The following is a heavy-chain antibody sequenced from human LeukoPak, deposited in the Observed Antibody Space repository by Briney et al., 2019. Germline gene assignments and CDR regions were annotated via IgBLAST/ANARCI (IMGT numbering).Heavy chain of an antibody. Sequence: PGGSLRLSCAASGFTFSSYAMSWVRQAPGKGLEWVPAISGSGGSTYYADSVKGRFTISRDNSKNTLYLQMNSLRAEDTAVYYCAKDISSVVVPADPTDYWGQGTLVTVSS. J-gene: IGHJ4*02. CDR1: GFTFSSYA. V-gene: IGHV3-23*01. CDR2: ISGSGGST. CDR3: AKDISSVVVPADPTDY. D-gene: IGHD2-2*01.